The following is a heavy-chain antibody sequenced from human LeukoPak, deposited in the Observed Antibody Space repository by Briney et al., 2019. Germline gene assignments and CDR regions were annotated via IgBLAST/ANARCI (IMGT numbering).Heavy chain of an antibody. Sequence: SETLSLTCTVSGGSVSSGSYYWSWIRQPPGKGLEWIGYIYYSGSTNYNPSLKSRVTISVDTSKNQFSLKLSSVTAADTAVNYCARDRGAGPDYWGQGTLVTVSS. D-gene: IGHD3-10*01. V-gene: IGHV4-61*01. CDR1: GGSVSSGSYY. CDR2: IYYSGST. CDR3: ARDRGAGPDY. J-gene: IGHJ4*02.